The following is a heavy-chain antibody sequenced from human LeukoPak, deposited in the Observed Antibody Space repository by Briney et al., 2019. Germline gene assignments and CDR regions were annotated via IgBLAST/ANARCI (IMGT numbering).Heavy chain of an antibody. D-gene: IGHD3-22*01. J-gene: IGHJ3*02. Sequence: GGSLRLSCAASGFTFSSYSMNWLRQAPGKGREWGSYISSSSSTIYYADSVKGRFTISRDNAKNSLYLQMNSLRAEDTAVYYCARALYDSSGYLTLNDAFDIWGQGTMVTVSS. V-gene: IGHV3-48*04. CDR3: ARALYDSSGYLTLNDAFDI. CDR2: ISSSSSTI. CDR1: GFTFSSYS.